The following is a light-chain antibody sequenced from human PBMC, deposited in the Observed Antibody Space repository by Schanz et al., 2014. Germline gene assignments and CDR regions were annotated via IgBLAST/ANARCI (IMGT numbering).Light chain of an antibody. V-gene: IGLV2-23*01. CDR2: EGT. CDR3: SSYGGTSAFVL. Sequence: QSALTQPASVSGSPGQSITISCTGTSSDVGSYNLVSWYQQHPDKAPKLIIYEGTKRPSGVSNRFSGSKSGNTASLTISGLQAEDEADYYCSSYGGTSAFVLFGGGTQLTVL. CDR1: SSDVGSYNL. J-gene: IGLJ2*01.